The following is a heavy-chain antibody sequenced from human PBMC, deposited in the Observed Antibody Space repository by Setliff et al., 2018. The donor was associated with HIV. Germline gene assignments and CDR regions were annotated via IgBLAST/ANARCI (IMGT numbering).Heavy chain of an antibody. V-gene: IGHV3-74*03. Sequence: GGSLRLSCAASGFTFSSYWMHWVRQAPEKGLVWFSHINTDGSSATYADSVKGRFTNSRDNAKNTLYLQMDSLRVEDTAVYYCARDSLVAAMGASAFDIWGHGTMVTVSS. D-gene: IGHD5-12*01. CDR2: INTDGSSA. J-gene: IGHJ3*02. CDR3: ARDSLVAAMGASAFDI. CDR1: GFTFSSYW.